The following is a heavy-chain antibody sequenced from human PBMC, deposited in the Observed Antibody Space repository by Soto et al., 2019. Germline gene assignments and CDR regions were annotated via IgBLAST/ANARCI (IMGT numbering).Heavy chain of an antibody. J-gene: IGHJ3*02. V-gene: IGHV1-69*13. CDR2: IIPIFGTA. CDR1: GGTFGSYA. D-gene: IGHD3-22*01. CDR3: ARHWAESSYDSSGYYDAFDI. Sequence: SVKVSCKASGGTFGSYAISWVRQAAGQGLEWMGGIIPIFGTANYAQKFQGRVTITADESTSTAYMELSSLRSEDTAVYYCARHWAESSYDSSGYYDAFDIWRHGPMVTVSS.